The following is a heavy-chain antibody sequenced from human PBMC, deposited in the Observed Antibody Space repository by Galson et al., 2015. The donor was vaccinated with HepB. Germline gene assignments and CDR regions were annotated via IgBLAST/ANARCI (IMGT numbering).Heavy chain of an antibody. Sequence: CAISGDSVSSRTASWNWIRQSPSRGLEWLGRTYYRSKWYNEYATSVGGRININPDTTENHFPLHLNSVTPEDTAIYYCAKACTSRPSTRQTDHFDYWGQGTLVTVSS. CDR1: GDSVSSRTAS. CDR3: AKACTSRPSTRQTDHFDY. CDR2: TYYRSKWYN. V-gene: IGHV6-1*01. D-gene: IGHD1-1*01. J-gene: IGHJ4*02.